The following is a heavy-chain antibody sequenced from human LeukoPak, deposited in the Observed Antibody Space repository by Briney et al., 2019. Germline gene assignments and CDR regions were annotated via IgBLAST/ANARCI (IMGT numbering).Heavy chain of an antibody. CDR1: ADSSSNYY. CDR2: IYYSGST. Sequence: PSETLSLTCSVSADSSSNYYWSWIRQPPGKGLEWIGNIYYSGSTDYNPSLKSRATISIDTSKKQFSLKLSSVTAADTAVYYCARQQYLRYDALDMWGQGTMVIVSS. D-gene: IGHD2-2*01. V-gene: IGHV4-59*01. J-gene: IGHJ3*02. CDR3: ARQQYLRYDALDM.